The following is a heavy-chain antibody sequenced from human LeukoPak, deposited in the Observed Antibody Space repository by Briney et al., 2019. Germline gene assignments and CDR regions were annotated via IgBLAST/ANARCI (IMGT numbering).Heavy chain of an antibody. Sequence: QPGGSLRLSCAASGFTFSNYAMSWVRQAPGKGLEWVSTISGSGGFTYYADSVKGRFTISRDNSKNTLYLQMNSLRAEDTAVYYCSKTKPGSGGGASYGYGLDYWGQGTLVTVSS. J-gene: IGHJ4*02. CDR1: GFTFSNYA. CDR2: ISGSGGFT. D-gene: IGHD5-18*01. CDR3: SKTKPGSGGGASYGYGLDY. V-gene: IGHV3-23*01.